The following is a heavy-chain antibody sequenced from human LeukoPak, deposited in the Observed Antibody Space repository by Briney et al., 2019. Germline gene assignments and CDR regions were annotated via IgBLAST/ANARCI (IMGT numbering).Heavy chain of an antibody. J-gene: IGHJ4*02. CDR2: IKQDGSEK. D-gene: IGHD3-3*01. CDR3: ARDRRIYDFWSGYYDNDY. V-gene: IGHV3-7*01. CDR1: GFTFSSYW. Sequence: GGSLRLSCAASGFTFSSYWMSWVRQARGKGLEWVANIKQDGSEKYYVDSVKGRFTISRDNAKNSLYLQMNSLRAEDTAVYYCARDRRIYDFWSGYYDNDYWGQGTLVTVSS.